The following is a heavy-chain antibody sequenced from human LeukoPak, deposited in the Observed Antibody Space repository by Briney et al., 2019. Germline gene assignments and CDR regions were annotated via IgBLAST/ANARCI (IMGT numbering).Heavy chain of an antibody. D-gene: IGHD2/OR15-2a*01. CDR1: GFTFSSYG. CDR3: ARDWMGSTRLARDC. Sequence: GRSLRLSCAASGFTFSSYGMHWVRQAPGKGLEWVAMIWYDGSNIYYADSVKGRFTISRDNSKNTVSLQMNSLRVEDTAVYYCARDWMGSTRLARDCWGQGTLVTVSS. V-gene: IGHV3-33*08. J-gene: IGHJ4*02. CDR2: IWYDGSNI.